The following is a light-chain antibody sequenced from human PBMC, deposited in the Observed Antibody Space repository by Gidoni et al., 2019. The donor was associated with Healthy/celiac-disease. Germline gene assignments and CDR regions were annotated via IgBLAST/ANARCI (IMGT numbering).Light chain of an antibody. J-gene: IGKJ4*01. CDR3: QQYDKLPPLT. CDR1: QDSRNY. V-gene: IGKV1-33*01. Sequence: DIQMTQSPSSLSASVGDRVTITCQASQDSRNYLNWYQQKPGKAPKLLIYDASNLETGVPSRFSGSGSGTDFTFTISSLQPEDIATYYCQQYDKLPPLTFGGGTKVEIK. CDR2: DAS.